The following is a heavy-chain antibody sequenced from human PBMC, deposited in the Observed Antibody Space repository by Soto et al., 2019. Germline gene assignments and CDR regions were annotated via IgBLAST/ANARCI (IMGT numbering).Heavy chain of an antibody. CDR3: AHRILRTVFGLVTTTAIYFDS. CDR2: IYWDDDK. J-gene: IGHJ4*02. D-gene: IGHD3-3*01. CDR1: GFSLTTSGVG. Sequence: QITLNESGPTVVKPAETLTLTCTFSGFSLTTSGVGVGWIRQSPGKAPEWLARIYWDDDKRYSASLKSRLTITKDTSKTQVVLTMASVDPADTATYYCAHRILRTVFGLVTTTAIYFDSWGQGTPVVVSS. V-gene: IGHV2-5*02.